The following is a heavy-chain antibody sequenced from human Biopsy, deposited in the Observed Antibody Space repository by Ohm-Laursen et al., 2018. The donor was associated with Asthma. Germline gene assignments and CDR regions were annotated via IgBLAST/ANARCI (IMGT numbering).Heavy chain of an antibody. Sequence: EASVKVSCKASGYTFTHYAIHWLRQAPGQRPEWMGWINAGNGKLEYSGKFQGRVTITRDTSATTAYMELSSLTSGDTAVYYCARDGNWCRRRNCSPPGYWFDPWGQGTLVTVSS. CDR2: INAGNGKL. CDR1: GYTFTHYA. J-gene: IGHJ5*02. D-gene: IGHD2-8*02. V-gene: IGHV1-3*01. CDR3: ARDGNWCRRRNCSPPGYWFDP.